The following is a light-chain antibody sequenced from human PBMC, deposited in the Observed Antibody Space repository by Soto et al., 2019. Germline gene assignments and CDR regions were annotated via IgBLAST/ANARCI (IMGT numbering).Light chain of an antibody. CDR2: GAS. V-gene: IGKV3-20*01. Sequence: EIVLSQSPGTLSLSPGERATLSCRASQSVSSSYLAWYQQKPVQAPRLLIYGASSRATGIPDRFSGSGSGIDFTLPISRLDPEDFAVYCCQPFSKSPWTCGKGTKVEIK. CDR3: QPFSKSPWT. J-gene: IGKJ1*01. CDR1: QSVSSSY.